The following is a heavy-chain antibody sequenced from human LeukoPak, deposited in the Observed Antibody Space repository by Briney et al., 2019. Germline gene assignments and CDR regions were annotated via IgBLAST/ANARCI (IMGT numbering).Heavy chain of an antibody. Sequence: GGSLRLSCAASGFTFSDYGMHWVRQAPGKGLEWVAVMSYEGTNKYYGDSVKGRFTISRDNSKNTLYLQMNSLRAEDTAVYYCAKDVERLDYFDYCGQETLVTVSS. CDR2: MSYEGTNK. CDR3: AKDVERLDYFDY. CDR1: GFTFSDYG. D-gene: IGHD3-9*01. V-gene: IGHV3-30*18. J-gene: IGHJ4*02.